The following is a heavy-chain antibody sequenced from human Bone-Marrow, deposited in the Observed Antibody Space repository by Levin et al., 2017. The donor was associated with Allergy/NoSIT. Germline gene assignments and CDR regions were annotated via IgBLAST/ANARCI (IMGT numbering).Heavy chain of an antibody. D-gene: IGHD2-15*01. V-gene: IGHV3-23*01. CDR1: GFTFSTYA. J-gene: IGHJ5*01. CDR2: IRGSNA. CDR3: ARDPCADTTCYTYNWCDS. Sequence: GESLKISCAASGFTFSTYAMSWVRQAPGKGLEWVSAIRGSNAFYGDSAKGRFTISRDNSKNTLYLQMSSLRAEDTALYYCARDPCADTTCYTYNWCDSWGPGTLVTVSS.